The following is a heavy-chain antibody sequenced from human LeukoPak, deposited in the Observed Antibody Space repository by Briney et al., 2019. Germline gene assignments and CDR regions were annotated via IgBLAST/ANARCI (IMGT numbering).Heavy chain of an antibody. V-gene: IGHV4-39*07. D-gene: IGHD6-19*01. J-gene: IGHJ5*02. CDR2: INHSGST. Sequence: SETLSLTCTVSSDSIYSSNYYWGWIRQPPGKGLEWIGEINHSGSTNYNPSLKSRVTISVDTSKNQFSLKLSSVTAADTAVYYCASSSSGWYNGGWFDPWGQGTLVTVSS. CDR1: SDSIYSSNYY. CDR3: ASSSSGWYNGGWFDP.